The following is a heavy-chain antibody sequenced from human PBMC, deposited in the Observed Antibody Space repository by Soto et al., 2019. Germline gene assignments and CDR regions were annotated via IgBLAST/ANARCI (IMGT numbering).Heavy chain of an antibody. CDR3: AKDQGSSWYEIDY. Sequence: LRLSCAASGFTFSSYAMAWVRQAPGKGLEWVSGISGSGGSGGSTSCANSVKGRFTISRDNSKNTLYLQMNSLRAEDTAVYYCAKDQGSSWYEIDYWGQGTLVTVSS. CDR1: GFTFSSYA. D-gene: IGHD6-13*01. V-gene: IGHV3-23*01. CDR2: ISGSGGSGGST. J-gene: IGHJ4*02.